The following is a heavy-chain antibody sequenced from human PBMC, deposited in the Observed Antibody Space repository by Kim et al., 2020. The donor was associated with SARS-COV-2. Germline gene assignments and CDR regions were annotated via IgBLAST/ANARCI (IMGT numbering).Heavy chain of an antibody. V-gene: IGHV3-9*01. CDR3: AKDSSSGCRPSYYFDY. Sequence: GGSLRLSCAASGFTFDDYAMHWVRQAPGKGLEWVSGISWNSGSIGYADSVKGRFTISRDNAKNSLYLQMNSLRAEDTALYYCAKDSSSGCRPSYYFDYWGQGTLVTVSS. D-gene: IGHD6-19*01. CDR2: ISWNSGSI. J-gene: IGHJ4*02. CDR1: GFTFDDYA.